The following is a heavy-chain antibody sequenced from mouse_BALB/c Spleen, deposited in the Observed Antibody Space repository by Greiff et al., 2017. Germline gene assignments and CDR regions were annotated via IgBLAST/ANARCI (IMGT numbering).Heavy chain of an antibody. J-gene: IGHJ4*01. CDR2: ISSGSSTI. V-gene: IGHV5-17*02. Sequence: EVMLVESGGGLVQPGGSRKLSCAASGFTFSSFGMHWVRQAPEKGLEWVAYISSGSSTIYYADSVKGRFTISRDNARNILYLQMSSLRSEDTAMYYCAREGYDYDGGYAMDYWGQEPQSPSPQ. CDR1: GFTFSSFG. D-gene: IGHD2-4*01. CDR3: AREGYDYDGGYAMDY.